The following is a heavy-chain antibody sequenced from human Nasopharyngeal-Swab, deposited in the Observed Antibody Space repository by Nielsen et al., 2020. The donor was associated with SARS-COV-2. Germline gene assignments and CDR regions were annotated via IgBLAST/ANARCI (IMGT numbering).Heavy chain of an antibody. CDR3: ARYCSTTSCPRGFDY. CDR2: ISWNSGSI. D-gene: IGHD2-2*01. V-gene: IGHV3-9*01. J-gene: IGHJ4*02. Sequence: SCAASGFTFDDYAMHWVRQAPGKGLEWVSGISWNSGSIGYADSVKGRFTISRDNAKNSLYLQMNSLRAEDTAVYYCARYCSTTSCPRGFDYWGQGTLVTVSS. CDR1: GFTFDDYA.